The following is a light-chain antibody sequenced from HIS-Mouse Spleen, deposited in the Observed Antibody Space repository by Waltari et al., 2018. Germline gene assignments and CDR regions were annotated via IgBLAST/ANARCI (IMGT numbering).Light chain of an antibody. Sequence: EIMMTQSPATLSVSPGERATLSSRASQSVSSNLAWYQQKPGQAPRRLIYGASTRATGIPARFSGSGSVTEFTLTISSMQSEDFAVYYCQQYNNWPQTFGQGTKVEIK. CDR1: QSVSSN. V-gene: IGKV3-15*01. J-gene: IGKJ1*01. CDR2: GAS. CDR3: QQYNNWPQT.